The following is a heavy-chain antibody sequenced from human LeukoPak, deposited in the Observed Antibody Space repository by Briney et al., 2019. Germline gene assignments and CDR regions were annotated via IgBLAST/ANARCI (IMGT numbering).Heavy chain of an antibody. D-gene: IGHD1-26*01. CDR3: ARESGMRGSYWFDP. CDR1: GFTFSSYS. J-gene: IGHJ5*02. V-gene: IGHV3-21*01. CDR2: ISSSSSYI. Sequence: GGSLRLSCAASGFTFSSYSMNWVRQAPGKGLEWVSSISSSSSYIYYAESVKGRFTISRDNAKNSLYLQMNSLRAEDTAVYYCARESGMRGSYWFDPWGQGTLVTVSS.